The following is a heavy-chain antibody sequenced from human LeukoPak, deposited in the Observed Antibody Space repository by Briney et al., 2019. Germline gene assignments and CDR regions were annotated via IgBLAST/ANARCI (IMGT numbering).Heavy chain of an antibody. CDR2: IYYSGST. CDR3: ARGGSSFDY. D-gene: IGHD6-13*01. CDR1: GGSISGYY. V-gene: IGHV4-59*01. Sequence: PSETLSLTCTVSGGSISGYYYNWIRQPPGKGLEWIGYIYYSGSTNYNPSLKSRVTISVDTSKNQFSLKLSSVTAADTAVYYCARGGSSFDYWGQGTLVTVSS. J-gene: IGHJ4*02.